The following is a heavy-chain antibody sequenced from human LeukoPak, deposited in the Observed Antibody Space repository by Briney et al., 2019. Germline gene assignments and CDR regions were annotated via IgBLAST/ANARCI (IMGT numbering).Heavy chain of an antibody. CDR2: IYHSGST. CDR1: GYSISSGYY. D-gene: IGHD3-10*01. CDR3: ARSLWFGEYDAFDI. J-gene: IGHJ3*02. Sequence: SETLSLTCAVSGYSISSGYYWGWIRQPPRKGLEWIGSIYHSGSTYYNPSLKSRVTISVDTSKNQFSLKLSSVTAADTAVYYCARSLWFGEYDAFDIWGQGTMVTVSS. V-gene: IGHV4-38-2*01.